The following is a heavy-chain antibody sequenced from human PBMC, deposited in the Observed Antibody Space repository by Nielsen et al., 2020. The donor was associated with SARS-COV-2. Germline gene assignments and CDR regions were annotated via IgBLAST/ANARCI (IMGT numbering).Heavy chain of an antibody. D-gene: IGHD3-9*01. Sequence: GGSLRLSCAASGFSFSDYAIHWVRQAPGKGLEWVAVISYDGSNKYYADSVKGRFTISRDNSKNTLYLQMNSLRAEDTAVYHCAKDRDYDILTGLFDYWGQGTLVTVSS. CDR2: ISYDGSNK. J-gene: IGHJ4*02. CDR1: GFSFSDYA. CDR3: AKDRDYDILTGLFDY. V-gene: IGHV3-30*04.